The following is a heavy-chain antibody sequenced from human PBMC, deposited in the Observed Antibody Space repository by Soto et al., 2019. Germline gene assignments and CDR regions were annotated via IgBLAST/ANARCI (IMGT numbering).Heavy chain of an antibody. V-gene: IGHV1-24*01. CDR1: GYTLTELS. CDR3: ATAMYSSGFPGAFVI. Sequence: ASVKVSCKVSGYTLTELSMHWVRQAPGKGIEWMGGFDPEDGETIYAQKFQGRVTMTEDTSTDTAYMELSSLRSEDTAVYYFATAMYSSGFPGAFVIWGQATMVTV. J-gene: IGHJ3*02. CDR2: FDPEDGET. D-gene: IGHD6-19*01.